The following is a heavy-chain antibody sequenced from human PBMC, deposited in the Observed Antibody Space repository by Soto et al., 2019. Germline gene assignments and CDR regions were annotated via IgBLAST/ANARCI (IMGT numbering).Heavy chain of an antibody. D-gene: IGHD2-21*02. CDR2: VNPSGGHT. V-gene: IGHV1-46*01. J-gene: IGHJ4*02. CDR1: GDTFTDYY. Sequence: QVQLVQSGAEVKKPGASVKVSCKASGDTFTDYYIHWVRQAPGQGLEWMGTVNPSGGHTTYAQHFLGRMHVAIDPVTSTLYVGLTSPTSEDSAVYYGARGGRVVVVPAAVDYWGQGTLVTVSS. CDR3: ARGGRVVVVPAAVDY.